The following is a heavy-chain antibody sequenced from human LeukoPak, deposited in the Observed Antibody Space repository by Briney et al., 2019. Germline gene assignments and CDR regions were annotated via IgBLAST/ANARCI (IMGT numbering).Heavy chain of an antibody. CDR3: AKLPDYILELKTWFDP. D-gene: IGHD1-7*01. Sequence: GGSLRLSCAASGFTFSNYWMYWVRQAPGKGLEWVANIKRDGSEKYYVDSVKGRFTISRDNAKNSLYLQMNSLRAEDTAVYYCAKLPDYILELKTWFDPWGQGTLVTVSS. CDR1: GFTFSNYW. V-gene: IGHV3-7*03. J-gene: IGHJ5*02. CDR2: IKRDGSEK.